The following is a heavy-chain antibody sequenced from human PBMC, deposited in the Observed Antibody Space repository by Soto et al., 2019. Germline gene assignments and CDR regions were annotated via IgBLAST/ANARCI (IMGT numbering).Heavy chain of an antibody. CDR2: ISPNSGNT. CDR1: GYTFTGYY. J-gene: IGHJ5*02. Sequence: ASVKVSCKASGYTFTGYYMHWVRQAPGQGLEWMGWISPNSGNTNYAQKLQGRVTMTTDTSTSTAYMELRSLRSDDTAVYYCARNYDFWSGYSTSGGFDPWGQGTLVTVSS. CDR3: ARNYDFWSGYSTSGGFDP. V-gene: IGHV1-18*04. D-gene: IGHD3-3*01.